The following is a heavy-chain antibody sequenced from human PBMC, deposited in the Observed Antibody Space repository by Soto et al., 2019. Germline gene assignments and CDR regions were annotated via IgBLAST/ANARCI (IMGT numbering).Heavy chain of an antibody. Sequence: PGGSLRLSCAASGFTFSSYSMNWVRQAPGKGLEWVSSISSSSSYIYYADSVKGRFTISRDNAKNSLYLQMNSLRAEDTAVYYCARDRRVLSSSWYTSWFDPWGQGTLVTVSS. V-gene: IGHV3-21*01. D-gene: IGHD6-13*01. J-gene: IGHJ5*02. CDR1: GFTFSSYS. CDR2: ISSSSSYI. CDR3: ARDRRVLSSSWYTSWFDP.